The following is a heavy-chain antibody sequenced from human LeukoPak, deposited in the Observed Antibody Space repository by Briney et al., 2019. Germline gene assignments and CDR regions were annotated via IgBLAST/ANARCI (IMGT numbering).Heavy chain of an antibody. CDR2: IYSSGST. V-gene: IGHV4-59*01. CDR1: GGSIGSYY. J-gene: IGHJ5*02. D-gene: IGHD3-22*01. Sequence: SETLSLTCTVSGGSIGSYYWNWIRQPPGKGLEWIGYIYSSGSTNYNPSLKSRVTISVDTSKNQFSLKLSSVTAADTAVYYCARDYYDSSGYWWFDPWGQGTLVTVSS. CDR3: ARDYYDSSGYWWFDP.